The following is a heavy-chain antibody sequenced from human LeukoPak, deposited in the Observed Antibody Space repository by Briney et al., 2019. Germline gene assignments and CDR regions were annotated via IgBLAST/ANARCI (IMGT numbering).Heavy chain of an antibody. CDR3: ARAYYYDSSAYYYDS. J-gene: IGHJ5*01. CDR2: INPNSGDT. D-gene: IGHD3-22*01. Sequence: ASVKVSCTASGYSFNAYYIHWVRQAPGQGLEWMGRINPNSGDTDFAQRFQGRVTMTRDTSISTAYMELSRLMSDDTDTAVYYCARAYYYDSSAYYYDSWGQGSLVTVSS. CDR1: GYSFNAYY. V-gene: IGHV1-2*06.